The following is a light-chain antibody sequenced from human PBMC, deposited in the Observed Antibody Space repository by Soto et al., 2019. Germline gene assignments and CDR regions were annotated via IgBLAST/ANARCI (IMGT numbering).Light chain of an antibody. CDR2: GAS. CDR3: QQSYSTPKT. V-gene: IGKV1-9*01. CDR1: QGITSY. Sequence: IQLTQSPSSLSASVGDSVTITCRASQGITSYLAWYQQKPGKAPNLLIYGASTLQSGVPSRFSGSGSGTDFTLTINSLQAEDFATFYCQQSYSTPKTFGQGTKVDIK. J-gene: IGKJ1*01.